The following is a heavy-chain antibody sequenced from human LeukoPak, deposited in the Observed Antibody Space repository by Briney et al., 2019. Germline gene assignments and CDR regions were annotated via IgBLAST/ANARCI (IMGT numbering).Heavy chain of an antibody. CDR2: VDHSGST. J-gene: IGHJ4*02. Sequence: SETLSLTCAVYGGSFTGYYLTWIRQPPGKGLEWIGEVDHSGSTSYNPSLKSRVTISVDTSKNQCSLKLNSVTAADTAVYYCAGHRFGWSYFDYWGQGTLVTVSS. D-gene: IGHD6-19*01. V-gene: IGHV4-34*01. CDR1: GGSFTGYY. CDR3: AGHRFGWSYFDY.